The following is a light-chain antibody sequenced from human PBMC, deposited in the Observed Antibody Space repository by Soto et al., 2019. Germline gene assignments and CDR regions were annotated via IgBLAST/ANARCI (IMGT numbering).Light chain of an antibody. CDR3: QQRSNWPPEST. CDR1: QSVSSY. J-gene: IGKJ4*01. V-gene: IGKV3-11*01. Sequence: EIVLTQSPATLSLSPGERATLSCRASQSVSSYLAWYQQKPGQAPRLLIYDASNRATGIPARFSGSGSGTDYTLTISSLEPEDCAVYYCQQRSNWPPESTSGGGTKVEIK. CDR2: DAS.